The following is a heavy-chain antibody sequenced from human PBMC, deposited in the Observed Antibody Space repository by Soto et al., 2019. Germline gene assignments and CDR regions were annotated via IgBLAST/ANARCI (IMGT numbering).Heavy chain of an antibody. V-gene: IGHV3-33*01. CDR2: IWYDGSNK. CDR3: ARAPEYYGSGRGAFDI. J-gene: IGHJ3*02. Sequence: QVPLVESGGGVVQPGRSLRLSCAASGFTFSSYGMHWVRQAPGKGLEWVAVIWYDGSNKYYADSVKGRFTISRDNSKNTLYLQMNSLRAEDTAVYYCARAPEYYGSGRGAFDIWGQGTMVTVSS. D-gene: IGHD3-10*01. CDR1: GFTFSSYG.